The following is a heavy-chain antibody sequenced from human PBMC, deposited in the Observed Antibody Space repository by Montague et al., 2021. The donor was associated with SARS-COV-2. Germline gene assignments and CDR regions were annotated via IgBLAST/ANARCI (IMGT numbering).Heavy chain of an antibody. CDR3: SSSKGAYNWIDT. V-gene: IGHV4-59*13. D-gene: IGHD3-16*01. CDR1: TGSISTYY. Sequence: SETLSLTCNFSTGSISTYYWSWNRQTPGKGLEWLGYIYYYGSATYNYSPTSRVTMSVDASKTQFSLSLTSVTAADTAVYYCSSSKGAYNWIDTWGQGSLVTVSS. J-gene: IGHJ5*02. CDR2: IYYYGSA.